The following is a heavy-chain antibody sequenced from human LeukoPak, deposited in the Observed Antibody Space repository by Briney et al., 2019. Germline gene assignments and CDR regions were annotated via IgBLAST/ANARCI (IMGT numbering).Heavy chain of an antibody. V-gene: IGHV3-48*01. CDR2: ISSSSSTI. Sequence: GGSLRLSCAASGFTFSSYSMNWVRQAPGKGLEWVSYISSSSSTIYYADSVKGRFTISRDNAKNSLYLQMNSLRAEDTAVYYCARHPDVDTAMVGPPGFDYWGQGTLVTVSS. CDR1: GFTFSSYS. J-gene: IGHJ4*02. CDR3: ARHPDVDTAMVGPPGFDY. D-gene: IGHD5-18*01.